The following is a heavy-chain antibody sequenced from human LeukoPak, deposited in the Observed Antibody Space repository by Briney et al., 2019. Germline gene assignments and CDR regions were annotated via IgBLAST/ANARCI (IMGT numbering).Heavy chain of an antibody. CDR1: GGTFSSYA. CDR2: IIPIFGTA. D-gene: IGHD4-17*01. V-gene: IGHV1-69*05. Sequence: SVKVSCKASGGTFSSYAISWVRQAPGQGLEWMGGIIPIFGTANYAQKFQGRVTITTDESTSTAYMELSSLRSEDTAVYYCAKAYYGDYEHFGYWGQGTLVTVSS. CDR3: AKAYYGDYEHFGY. J-gene: IGHJ4*02.